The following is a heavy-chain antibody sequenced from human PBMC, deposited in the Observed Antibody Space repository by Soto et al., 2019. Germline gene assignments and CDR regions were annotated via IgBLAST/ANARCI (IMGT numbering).Heavy chain of an antibody. CDR1: GGSISSYY. V-gene: IGHV4-59*01. Sequence: QVQLQESGPGLVKPSETLSLTCTVSGGSISSYYWSWIRQPPGKGLEWTGYIYYSGSTNYNPSLKSRVTISVDTSKNQFSLKLSSVTAADTAVYYCASGCPSFPAYYYGMDVWGQGTTVTVSS. D-gene: IGHD2-2*03. CDR2: IYYSGST. J-gene: IGHJ6*02. CDR3: ASGCPSFPAYYYGMDV.